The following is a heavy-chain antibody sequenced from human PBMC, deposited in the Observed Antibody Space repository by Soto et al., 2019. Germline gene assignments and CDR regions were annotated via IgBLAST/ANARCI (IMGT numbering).Heavy chain of an antibody. V-gene: IGHV1-69*06. CDR2: IIPIFGTA. Sequence: SVKVSCKASGGTFSSYAISWVRQAPGHGLEWMGGIIPIFGTANYAQKFQGRVTITADKSTSTAYMELSSLRPEDTAVYYCARVSDFYCSGGSCNYGMDVWGQGTTVTVSS. CDR1: GGTFSSYA. J-gene: IGHJ6*02. CDR3: ARVSDFYCSGGSCNYGMDV. D-gene: IGHD2-15*01.